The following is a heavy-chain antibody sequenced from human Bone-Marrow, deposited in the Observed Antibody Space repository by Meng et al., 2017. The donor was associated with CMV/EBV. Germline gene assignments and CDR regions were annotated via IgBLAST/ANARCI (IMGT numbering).Heavy chain of an antibody. Sequence: GESLKISCAASGFTFSSYAMHWVRQAPGKGLEWVAAISYDGSNKYYADSVKGRFTISRDNSKNTLYLQMNSLRAEDTAVYYCATGWFDPWGQGTLVTVSS. CDR2: ISYDGSNK. CDR3: ATGWFDP. V-gene: IGHV3-30-3*01. J-gene: IGHJ5*02. CDR1: GFTFSSYA.